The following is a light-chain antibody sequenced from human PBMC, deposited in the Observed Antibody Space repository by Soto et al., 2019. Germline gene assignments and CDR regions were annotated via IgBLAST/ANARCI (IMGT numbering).Light chain of an antibody. J-gene: IGKJ3*01. CDR1: QSISDS. Sequence: DIQMTQSPSSLSASVGDRVTITCRASQSISDSLNWYQRKPGKAPRLLIYAASTLQSGVPSRFSGSGSGTDFTLTISSLQHEDFATYYCQQSYTTPLFTFGPGTKVDIK. CDR2: AAS. CDR3: QQSYTTPLFT. V-gene: IGKV1-39*01.